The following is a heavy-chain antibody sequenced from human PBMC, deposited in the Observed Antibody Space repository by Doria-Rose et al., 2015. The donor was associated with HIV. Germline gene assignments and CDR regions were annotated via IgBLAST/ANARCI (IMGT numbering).Heavy chain of an antibody. CDR1: GVSLSSPGMG. CDR3: ARIKSSRWYHKYYFDF. CDR2: IFADDER. Sequence: QVTLKESGPVLVKPTETLTLTCTVSGVSLSSPGMGVSWIRQPPGKALEWLANIFADDERSYKTSLKSRLTLARRTSKSQSVLTMTDMDPVDTATYYCARIKSSRWYHKYYFDFWGQGTLVIVSA. D-gene: IGHD6-13*01. V-gene: IGHV2-26*01. J-gene: IGHJ4*02.